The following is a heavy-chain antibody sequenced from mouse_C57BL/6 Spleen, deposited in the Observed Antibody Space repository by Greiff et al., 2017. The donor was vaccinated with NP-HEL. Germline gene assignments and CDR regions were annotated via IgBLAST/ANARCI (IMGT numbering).Heavy chain of an antibody. Sequence: EVQLVESGAELVRPGASVKLSCTASGFNIKDDYMHWVKQRPEQGLEWIGWLDPENGDTEYASKFQGKATITADTSSNTAYLQLSSLASEDTAVYYCTTGAQATLAWFAYWGQGTLVTVSA. CDR1: GFNIKDDY. J-gene: IGHJ3*01. D-gene: IGHD3-2*02. CDR2: LDPENGDT. CDR3: TTGAQATLAWFAY. V-gene: IGHV14-4*01.